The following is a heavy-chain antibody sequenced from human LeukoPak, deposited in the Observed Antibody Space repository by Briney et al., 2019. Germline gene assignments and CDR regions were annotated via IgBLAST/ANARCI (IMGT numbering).Heavy chain of an antibody. V-gene: IGHV4-34*01. D-gene: IGHD3-3*01. CDR3: ARDCVGAYYDFWSGYQYYFDY. CDR1: GGSFSGYY. J-gene: IGHJ4*02. Sequence: SETLSLTCAVYGGSFSGYYWSGIRQPPGKGLEWIGEINHSGSTNYNPSLKSRVTISVDTSKNQFSLKLSSVTAADTAVYYCARDCVGAYYDFWSGYQYYFDYWGQGTLVTVSS. CDR2: INHSGST.